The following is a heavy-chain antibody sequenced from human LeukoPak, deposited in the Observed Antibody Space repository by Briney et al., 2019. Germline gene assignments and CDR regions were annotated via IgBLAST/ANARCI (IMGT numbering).Heavy chain of an antibody. CDR2: INPNGGDT. D-gene: IGHD6-13*01. Sequence: ASVKVSCKASGYTFPAYFIHWVRQAPGQGLEGMGRINPNGGDTNYAQKFQGRVTMTGDTSISTAYMELSSLRSDDTAMYYCARVGFTSSWSNFDYWGQGTLVTVSS. CDR1: GYTFPAYF. CDR3: ARVGFTSSWSNFDY. J-gene: IGHJ4*02. V-gene: IGHV1-2*06.